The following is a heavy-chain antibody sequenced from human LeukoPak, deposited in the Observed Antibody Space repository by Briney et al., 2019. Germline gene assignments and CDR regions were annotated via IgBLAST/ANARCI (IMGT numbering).Heavy chain of an antibody. J-gene: IGHJ4*02. V-gene: IGHV3-30*18. D-gene: IGHD3-3*01. CDR2: ISYDGSNK. CDR1: GFTFSSYG. CDR3: AKDYRYYDFWSGYYFDY. Sequence: GGSLRLSCAASGFTFSSYGMHWVRQAPGKGLEWVAVISYDGSNKYYADSVKGRFTISRDNSKNTLYLQMNSLRAEDTAVYYCAKDYRYYDFWSGYYFDYWGQGTLVTVSS.